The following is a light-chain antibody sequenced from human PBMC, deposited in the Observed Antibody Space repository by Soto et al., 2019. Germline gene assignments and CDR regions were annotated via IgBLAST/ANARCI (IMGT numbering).Light chain of an antibody. V-gene: IGKV3-20*01. CDR2: GAS. Sequence: EMVWTKSPGTLSLSPGERATLSCRASRSVTSNYLGWYQQKPGQAPRLLIYGASSRATGIRDRFSGSGSGKDLTLAVSRLEPEEFPLYYCQQYASSPFTCGQGTKLEI. CDR3: QQYASSPFT. J-gene: IGKJ2*01. CDR1: RSVTSNY.